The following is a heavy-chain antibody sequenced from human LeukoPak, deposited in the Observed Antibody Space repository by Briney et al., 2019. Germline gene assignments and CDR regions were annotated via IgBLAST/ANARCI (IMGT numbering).Heavy chain of an antibody. J-gene: IGHJ4*02. Sequence: PSETLSLTFTVSGGSISSYYWSWIRQPPGKGLEWIGYIYYSGSTYYNPSLKSRVTISVDTSKNQFSLKLSSVTAADTAVYYCARVNAYYYGSGSKIFDYWGQGTLVTVSS. V-gene: IGHV4-59*08. CDR1: GGSISSYY. CDR2: IYYSGST. D-gene: IGHD3-10*01. CDR3: ARVNAYYYGSGSKIFDY.